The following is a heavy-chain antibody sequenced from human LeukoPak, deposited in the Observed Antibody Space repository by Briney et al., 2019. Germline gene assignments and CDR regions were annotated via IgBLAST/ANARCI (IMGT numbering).Heavy chain of an antibody. V-gene: IGHV1-8*03. CDR3: ARGRGYYDSSGRDY. CDR2: MNPNSGNT. Sequence: ASVKVSCKASRYTFTSYDINWVRQATGQGLEWMGWMNPNSGNTGYAQKFQGRVTITRNTSISTAYMELSSLRSEDTAVYYCARGRGYYDSSGRDYWGQGTLVTVSS. CDR1: RYTFTSYD. D-gene: IGHD3-22*01. J-gene: IGHJ4*02.